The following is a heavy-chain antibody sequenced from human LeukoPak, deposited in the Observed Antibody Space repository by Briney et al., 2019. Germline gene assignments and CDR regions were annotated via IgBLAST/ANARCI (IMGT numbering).Heavy chain of an antibody. CDR1: GFTFSAYG. V-gene: IGHV3-30*18. D-gene: IGHD3-16*02. Sequence: PGGSLRLSCAASGFTFSAYGMSWVRQAPGKGLEWVAVISYDGSNKYYADSVKGRFTISRDNSKNTLYLQMNSLRAEDTAVYYCANTYYDYVWGSYRYGNFDYWGQGTLVTVSS. CDR2: ISYDGSNK. CDR3: ANTYYDYVWGSYRYGNFDY. J-gene: IGHJ4*02.